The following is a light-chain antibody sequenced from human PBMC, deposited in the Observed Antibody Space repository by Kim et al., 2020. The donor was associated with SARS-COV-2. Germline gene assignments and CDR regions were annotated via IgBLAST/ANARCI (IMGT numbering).Light chain of an antibody. CDR2: AAS. CDR1: QSISSY. J-gene: IGKJ2*01. CDR3: QQSYSTPYT. Sequence: SASVGDRVTITCRASQSISSYLNWYQQKPGKASKLLIYAASSLQSGVLSRFSGSGSGTDFTLTISSLQPEDFATYYCQQSYSTPYTFGQGTKLEI. V-gene: IGKV1-39*01.